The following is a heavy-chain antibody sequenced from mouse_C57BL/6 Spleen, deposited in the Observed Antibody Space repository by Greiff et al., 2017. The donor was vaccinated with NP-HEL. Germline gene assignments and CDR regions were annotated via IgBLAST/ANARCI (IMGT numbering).Heavy chain of an antibody. CDR2: IWWVEDK. J-gene: IGHJ1*03. CDR1: GFSLSTFGMG. D-gene: IGHD1-1*01. V-gene: IGHV8-8*01. Sequence: QVTLKVSGPGILQPSQTLSLTCSFSGFSLSTFGMGVGWIRQPSGKGLEWLAHIWWVEDKYYNPALKSRLTFSKDTSKNQVFHKIANVDTADTATYYCARIALIDTVVVPWWYFDVWGTGTTVTVSS. CDR3: ARIALIDTVVVPWWYFDV.